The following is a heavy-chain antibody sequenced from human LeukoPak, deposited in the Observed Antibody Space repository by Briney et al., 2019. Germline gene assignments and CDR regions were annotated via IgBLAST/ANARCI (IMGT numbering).Heavy chain of an antibody. Sequence: GGSLRLSCTASGFTFRSYVMHWVRQAPGKGLEWVAFIRYDGSNKYYADSVKGRFTISRDNSKNTLYLQMNSLRAEDTAVYYCAILGGIVGATMGAFDIWGQGTMVTASS. D-gene: IGHD1-26*01. CDR1: GFTFRSYV. V-gene: IGHV3-30*02. CDR2: IRYDGSNK. CDR3: AILGGIVGATMGAFDI. J-gene: IGHJ3*02.